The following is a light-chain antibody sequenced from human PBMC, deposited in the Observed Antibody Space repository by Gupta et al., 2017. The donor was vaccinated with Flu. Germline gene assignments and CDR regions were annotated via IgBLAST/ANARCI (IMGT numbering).Light chain of an antibody. Sequence: SSDVGGYNYVSWYQQHPGKAPKLMIYEVSNRPSGFSNRFSGSKSGNTASLTISGLQAEDEADYYCCSYTGSSTLLLFGGGTKLTVL. CDR1: SSDVGGYNY. CDR3: CSYTGSSTLLL. J-gene: IGLJ3*02. CDR2: EVS. V-gene: IGLV2-14*01.